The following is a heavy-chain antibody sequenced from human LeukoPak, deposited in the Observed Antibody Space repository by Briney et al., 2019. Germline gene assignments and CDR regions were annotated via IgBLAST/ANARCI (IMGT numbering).Heavy chain of an antibody. CDR1: GGSFSGYY. V-gene: IGHV4-34*01. D-gene: IGHD3-22*01. J-gene: IGHJ4*02. CDR3: ARQLPTYYYDSSGYYGY. Sequence: SETLSLTCAVYGGSFSGYYWSWIRQPPGKELEWIGEINHSGSTNYNPSLKSRVTISVDTSKNQFSLKLSSVTAADTAVYYCARQLPTYYYDSSGYYGYWGQGTLVTVSS. CDR2: INHSGST.